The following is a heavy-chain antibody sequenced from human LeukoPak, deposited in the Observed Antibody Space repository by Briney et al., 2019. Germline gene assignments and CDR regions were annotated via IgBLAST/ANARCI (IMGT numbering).Heavy chain of an antibody. CDR3: ARPSGREWSSYFDY. D-gene: IGHD3-10*01. CDR2: IYYSGST. CDR1: GGSIRSSYYY. J-gene: IGHJ4*02. Sequence: PSETLSLTCTVSGGSIRSSYYYWGWIRQPPGKGLEWIGSIYYSGSTYYNPSLKSRVTISIDTSKNQFSLKLSSVTAADTAVYHCARPSGREWSSYFDYWGQGTLVTVSS. V-gene: IGHV4-39*01.